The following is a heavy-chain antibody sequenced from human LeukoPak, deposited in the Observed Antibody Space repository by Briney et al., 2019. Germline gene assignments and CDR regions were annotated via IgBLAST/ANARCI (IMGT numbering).Heavy chain of an antibody. CDR1: GFTFDDYG. CDR3: AREVNGYADY. V-gene: IGHV3-20*04. CDR2: INWNGVST. Sequence: GGSLRLSCAASGFTFDDYGMSWVRQAPGRGLEWVSFINWNGVSTDYADSVKGRFTISRDNSKNTLYLQMNTLRAEDTAMYYCAREVNGYADYWGQGTLVTVSS. J-gene: IGHJ4*02. D-gene: IGHD5-18*01.